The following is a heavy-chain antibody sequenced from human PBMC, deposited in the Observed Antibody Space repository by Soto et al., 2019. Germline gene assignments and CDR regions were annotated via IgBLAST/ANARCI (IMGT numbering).Heavy chain of an antibody. J-gene: IGHJ3*02. CDR3: AKDNPISSGYYYDDAFDI. D-gene: IGHD3-22*01. Sequence: GGSLRLSCAASGFTFSSYAMSWVRQAPGKGLEGVSAISGSGGSTYYADSVKGRFTISRDNSKNTLYLQMNSLRAEDAAVYYCAKDNPISSGYYYDDAFDIWGQGTMVTVSS. V-gene: IGHV3-23*01. CDR2: ISGSGGST. CDR1: GFTFSSYA.